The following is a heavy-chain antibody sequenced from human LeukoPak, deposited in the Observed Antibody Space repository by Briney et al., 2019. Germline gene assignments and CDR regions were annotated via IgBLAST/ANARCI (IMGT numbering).Heavy chain of an antibody. D-gene: IGHD6-6*01. J-gene: IGHJ6*02. CDR3: AREPEYSSSNYYYYGMDV. CDR1: GGSISSGSYY. CDR2: IYTSGGT. Sequence: SETLSLTCTVSGGSISSGSYYWSWIRQPAGKGLEWIGRIYTSGGTNYNPSLKSRVTISVDTSKNQFSLKLSSVTAADTAVYYCAREPEYSSSNYYYYGMDVWGQGTTVTVSS. V-gene: IGHV4-61*02.